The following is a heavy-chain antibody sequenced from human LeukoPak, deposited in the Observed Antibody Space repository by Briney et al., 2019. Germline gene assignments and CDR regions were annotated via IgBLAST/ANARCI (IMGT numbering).Heavy chain of an antibody. V-gene: IGHV3-23*01. J-gene: IGHJ4*02. D-gene: IGHD5-18*01. CDR2: ISSGGNT. CDR1: GFTFSNYA. Sequence: GGSLRLSCAASGFTFSNYAMSWGRQAPGKGLEWVSVISSGGNTYFADSVKGRFTISRDNSENTLYLQMNGLRAEDSAVYYCAKGGYSYGYFDYWGQGILVTVSS. CDR3: AKGGYSYGYFDY.